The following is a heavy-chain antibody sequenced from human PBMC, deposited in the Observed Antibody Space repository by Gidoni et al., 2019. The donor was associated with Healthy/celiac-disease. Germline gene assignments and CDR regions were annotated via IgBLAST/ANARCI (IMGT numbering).Heavy chain of an antibody. Sequence: EVQLLESGGGLVQPGGSLRLSCAASGFPFSSYAMSWVRQAPGKGLEWVSAISGSGGSTYYADSVKGRFTISRDNSKNTLYLQMNSLRAEDTAVYYCAKGLTDSPYYYGMDVWGQGTTVTVSS. CDR3: AKGLTDSPYYYGMDV. CDR1: GFPFSSYA. D-gene: IGHD2-21*01. V-gene: IGHV3-23*01. CDR2: ISGSGGST. J-gene: IGHJ6*02.